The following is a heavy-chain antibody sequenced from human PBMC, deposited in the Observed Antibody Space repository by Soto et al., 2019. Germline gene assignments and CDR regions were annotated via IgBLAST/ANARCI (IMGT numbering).Heavy chain of an antibody. Sequence: QMQLVQSGPEVKKPGTSVKVSCKASGFTFTSSAVQWVRQARGQRLEWIGWIVVGSGNTNYAQKFQQRVTITRDMSTSTAYMELSSLRSEDTAVYYCAAAVPFMMGAPYYCDYWGQGTLVTVSS. V-gene: IGHV1-58*01. CDR2: IVVGSGNT. J-gene: IGHJ4*02. D-gene: IGHD3-16*01. CDR1: GFTFTSSA. CDR3: AAAVPFMMGAPYYCDY.